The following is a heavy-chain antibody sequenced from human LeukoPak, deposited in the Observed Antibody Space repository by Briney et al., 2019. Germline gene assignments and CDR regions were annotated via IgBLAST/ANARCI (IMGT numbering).Heavy chain of an antibody. Sequence: QSGGSLRLSCATSGFTVSSNYMSWVRQAPGKGLEWVSLIYSDGTTYYADSVKGRFTFSRDNSKNTLYLQMNSLRAEDTAVYYCAKEAYYGSGSYYNTNWGQGTLVTVSS. CDR1: GFTVSSNY. D-gene: IGHD3-10*01. V-gene: IGHV3-53*01. J-gene: IGHJ4*02. CDR2: IYSDGTT. CDR3: AKEAYYGSGSYYNTN.